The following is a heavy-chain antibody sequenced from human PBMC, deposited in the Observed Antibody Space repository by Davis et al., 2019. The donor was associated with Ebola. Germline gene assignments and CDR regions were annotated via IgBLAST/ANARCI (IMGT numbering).Heavy chain of an antibody. CDR2: INHNRNT. Sequence: MPSGTLSLTCAVYGGSFSGYYWSWIRQPPGKGLEWIGEINHNRNTNYNPSLKSRVTISVDTSKNQFSLKLSSVTAADTAVYYCARGRGGATGWFDYWGQGTLVTVSS. CDR3: ARGRGGATGWFDY. CDR1: GGSFSGYY. J-gene: IGHJ4*02. D-gene: IGHD1-26*01. V-gene: IGHV4-34*01.